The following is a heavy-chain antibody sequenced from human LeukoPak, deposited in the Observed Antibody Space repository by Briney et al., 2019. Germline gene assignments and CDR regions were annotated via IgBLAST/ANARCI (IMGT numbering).Heavy chain of an antibody. J-gene: IGHJ3*02. V-gene: IGHV3-23*01. CDR2: ITGDASVT. CDR3: AKAYSSSLYGDAFHI. D-gene: IGHD6-13*01. CDR1: GFTFTFFA. Sequence: PVGSLRLSCAGSGFTFTFFAMASVPQAPGKGLEWGSGITGDASVTYDADSVKGRFNISRDNSKNTLYLQLNSLRVEDTAVYYCAKAYSSSLYGDAFHIWSQGTKVTVSP.